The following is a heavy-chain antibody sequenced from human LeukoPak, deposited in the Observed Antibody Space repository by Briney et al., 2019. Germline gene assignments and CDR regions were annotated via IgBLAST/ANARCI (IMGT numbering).Heavy chain of an antibody. CDR2: IRSRAYGGTT. CDR1: GCTFGDHA. Sequence: PGRSLRLSCSSYGCTFGDHAMSWVRQAPGKGLEWVGFIRSRAYGGTTEYAASVKSRFSISRDDSKGIAYLQMNSLKIEDTAVYYCMDVWGQGTTVIVSS. J-gene: IGHJ6*02. CDR3: MDV. V-gene: IGHV3-49*04.